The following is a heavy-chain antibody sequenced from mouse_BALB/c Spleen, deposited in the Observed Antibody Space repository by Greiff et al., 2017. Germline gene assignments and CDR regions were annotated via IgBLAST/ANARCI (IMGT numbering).Heavy chain of an antibody. CDR1: GFTFSSYG. CDR3: ARHGDTTVVAPFDY. J-gene: IGHJ2*01. D-gene: IGHD1-1*01. Sequence: DVQLVESGGDLVKPGGSLKLSCAASGFTFSSYGMSWVRQTPDKRLEWVATISSGGSYTYYPDSVKGRFTISRDNAKNTLYLQMSSLKSEDTAMYYCARHGDTTVVAPFDYWGQGTTLTVSS. CDR2: ISSGGSYT. V-gene: IGHV5-6*01.